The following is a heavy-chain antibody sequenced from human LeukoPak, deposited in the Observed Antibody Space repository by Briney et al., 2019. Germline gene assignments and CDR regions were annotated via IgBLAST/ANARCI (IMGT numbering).Heavy chain of an antibody. CDR1: GFTFSSYS. V-gene: IGHV3-7*01. J-gene: IGHJ4*02. D-gene: IGHD2-15*01. Sequence: PGGSLRLSCAASGFTFSSYSMSWVRQAPGKGLEWVANIKQDGSEKYYVDSVKGRFTISRDNAKNSLYLQMNILSAEDTAVYYGARYEFHGGGLGYCSGGSCYFPTYFDYWGQGTLVTVSS. CDR3: ARYEFHGGGLGYCSGGSCYFPTYFDY. CDR2: IKQDGSEK.